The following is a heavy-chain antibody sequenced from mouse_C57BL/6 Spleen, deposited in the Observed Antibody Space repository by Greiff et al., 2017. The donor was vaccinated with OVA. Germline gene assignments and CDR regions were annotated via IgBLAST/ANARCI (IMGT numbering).Heavy chain of an antibody. CDR3: AITTVGDYAMDY. Sequence: VQLQQSGAELVRPGTSVKVSCKASGYAFTNYLIEWVKQRPGQGLEWIGVINPGSGGTNYNEKFKGKATLTADKSSSTAYMQLSSLTSEDSAVYFCAITTVGDYAMDYWGQGTSVTVSS. J-gene: IGHJ4*01. CDR2: INPGSGGT. CDR1: GYAFTNYL. V-gene: IGHV1-54*01. D-gene: IGHD1-1*01.